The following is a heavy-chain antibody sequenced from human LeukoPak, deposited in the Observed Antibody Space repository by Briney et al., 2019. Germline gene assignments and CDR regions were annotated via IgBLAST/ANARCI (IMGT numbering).Heavy chain of an antibody. Sequence: ASVKVSCKASGYSSTDYDIIWVRQAAGPGLEWVGWVNPKSGSTAYAPKFQGRVTMTSSTSISTVYMELSSLRPEDSAVYYCARGVSIRRYAWAFWGQGSLVTVSS. CDR2: VNPKSGST. V-gene: IGHV1-8*01. D-gene: IGHD3-16*01. CDR3: ARGVSIRRYAWAF. CDR1: GYSSTDYD. J-gene: IGHJ4*02.